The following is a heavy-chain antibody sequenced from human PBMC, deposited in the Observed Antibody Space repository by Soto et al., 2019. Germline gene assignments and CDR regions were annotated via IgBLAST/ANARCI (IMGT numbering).Heavy chain of an antibody. CDR3: ARESRFLEWLSLNWFDS. CDR2: ISSSSSNI. D-gene: IGHD3-3*01. V-gene: IGHV3-48*02. CDR1: GFTFSSYS. J-gene: IGHJ5*01. Sequence: EVQLVESGGGLVQPGGSLRLSCAASGFTFSSYSMNWVRQAPGKGLEWVSYISSSSSNIYYADSVKGRFTISRDNAKNSLYLQMNSLRDEDTAVYYGARESRFLEWLSLNWFDSWGQGTLVTVSS.